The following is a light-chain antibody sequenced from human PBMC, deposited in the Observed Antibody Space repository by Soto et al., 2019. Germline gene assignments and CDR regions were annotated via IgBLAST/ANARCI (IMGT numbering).Light chain of an antibody. V-gene: IGKV1-9*01. CDR1: QGISSY. CDR2: IAS. CDR3: QQLNAYPIT. J-gene: IGKJ5*01. Sequence: DIQLTQSPSFLSASVGDRVTITCRASQGISSYLAWYQQKPGKAPKLLIYIASTLQSGVPSRFSGSGSGTEFTLTISSLQPEDFATYYCQQLNAYPITFGQGTRLEIK.